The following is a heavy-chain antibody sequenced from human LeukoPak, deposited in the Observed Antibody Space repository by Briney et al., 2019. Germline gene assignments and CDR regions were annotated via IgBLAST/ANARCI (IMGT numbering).Heavy chain of an antibody. CDR1: GGTFSSYA. D-gene: IGHD5-24*01. J-gene: IGHJ6*03. CDR2: IIPIFGTA. V-gene: IGHV1-69*13. CDR3: ARGWLQPPYYYYYYMDV. Sequence: GASVKVSCKASGGTFSSYAISWVRQAPGQGLEWMGGIIPIFGTANYAQKFQGRVTITADESTSTAYMELSSLRSEDTAVYYCARGWLQPPYYYYYYMDVWGKGTTVTISS.